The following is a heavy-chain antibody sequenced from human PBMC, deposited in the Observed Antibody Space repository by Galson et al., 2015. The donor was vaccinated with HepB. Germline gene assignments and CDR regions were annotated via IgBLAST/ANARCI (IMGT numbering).Heavy chain of an antibody. V-gene: IGHV1-2*04. Sequence: SVKVSCKASGYTFTAYYMHWVRQAPGQGLEWMGWINPNSGDTNYAQKFQGWVTMTRDTSISTAYMELSSLKSDGTAVYYCARGEEKGGFDVWGQGTLVTVSS. CDR3: ARGEEKGGFDV. D-gene: IGHD2-15*01. J-gene: IGHJ3*01. CDR1: GYTFTAYY. CDR2: INPNSGDT.